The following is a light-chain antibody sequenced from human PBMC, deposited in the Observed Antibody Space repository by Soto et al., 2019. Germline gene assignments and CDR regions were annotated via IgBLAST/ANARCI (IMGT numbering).Light chain of an antibody. V-gene: IGLV2-14*01. Sequence: QSALTQPASVSGSPGQSITISCTGTSSDVGRYNYVSWYQHHPGKAPRLMIYASSNRPSGVSHRFSGSRSGNTASLTISGLQAEDEADYYCSSYASGSTLYVFGTGTKSPS. CDR3: SSYASGSTLYV. CDR1: SSDVGRYNY. CDR2: ASS. J-gene: IGLJ1*01.